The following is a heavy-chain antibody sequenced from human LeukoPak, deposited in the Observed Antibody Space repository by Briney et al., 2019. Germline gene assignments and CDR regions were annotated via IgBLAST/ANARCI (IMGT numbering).Heavy chain of an antibody. V-gene: IGHV3-30*02. CDR1: GFTFSSYG. D-gene: IGHD3-10*01. Sequence: GSLRLSCAASGFTFSSYGMHWVRQAPGKGLEWVAFIRYDGSNKYYADSVKGRFTISRDNSKNTLYLQMNSLRAEDTAVYYCAKKPQGLLWFGEFPGYYYYMDVWGKGTTVTISS. CDR3: AKKPQGLLWFGEFPGYYYYMDV. CDR2: IRYDGSNK. J-gene: IGHJ6*03.